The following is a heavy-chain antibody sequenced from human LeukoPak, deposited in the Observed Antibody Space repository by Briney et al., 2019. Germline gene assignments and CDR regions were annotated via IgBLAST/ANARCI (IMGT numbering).Heavy chain of an antibody. CDR2: IYHSGST. CDR1: GFSISNGYY. V-gene: IGHV4-38-2*01. CDR3: ARLSKNYDFWSGYQGNFDY. D-gene: IGHD3-3*01. Sequence: TSETLSLTCAVSGFSISNGYYWGWIRQPPGKGLEWIGSIYHSGSTYYNPSLKSRVTISVDTSKNQFSLKLSSVTAADTAVYYCARLSKNYDFWSGYQGNFDYWGQGTLVTVSS. J-gene: IGHJ4*02.